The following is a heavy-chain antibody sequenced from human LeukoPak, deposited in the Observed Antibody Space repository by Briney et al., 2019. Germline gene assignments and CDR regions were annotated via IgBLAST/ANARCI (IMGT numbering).Heavy chain of an antibody. CDR2: ISGDHAGRLGAT. CDR3: AKGGYFSFDM. Sequence: GGSLRLSCAASGFTFSNAWMSWVRQTPGKGLEWVSGISGDHAGRLGATYYADSVQGRFTISRDNSKSALYLQMHSLRAEDTAMYFCAKGGYFSFDMWGQGTKVTVSS. V-gene: IGHV3-23*01. CDR1: GFTFSNAW. J-gene: IGHJ3*02. D-gene: IGHD2-2*03.